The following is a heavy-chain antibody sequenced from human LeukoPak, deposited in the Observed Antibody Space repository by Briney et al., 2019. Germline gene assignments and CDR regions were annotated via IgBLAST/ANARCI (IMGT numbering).Heavy chain of an antibody. V-gene: IGHV4-59*01. Sequence: SETLSLTCTVSGGSISTYYWSWIRQPPGKGLEWIGYIYYSGSPNYNPSLKSRVTISVDTSKNQFSLKLSSVTAADTAVYYCARGGTIGNGFDYWGQGTLVTVSS. CDR3: ARGGTIGNGFDY. CDR1: GGSISTYY. D-gene: IGHD2-8*01. CDR2: IYYSGSP. J-gene: IGHJ4*02.